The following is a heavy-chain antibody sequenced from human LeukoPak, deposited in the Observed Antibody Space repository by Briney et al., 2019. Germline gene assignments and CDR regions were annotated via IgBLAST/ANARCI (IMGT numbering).Heavy chain of an antibody. CDR2: ISAYNGNT. V-gene: IGHV1-18*04. CDR3: ARDLYGDYTFDY. Sequence: GASVKVSCKASGYTFTGYYMHWVRQAPGQGLEWMGWISAYNGNTNYAQKLQGRVTMTTDTSTSTAYMELRSLRSDDTAVYYCARDLYGDYTFDYWGQGTLVTVSS. J-gene: IGHJ4*02. D-gene: IGHD4-17*01. CDR1: GYTFTGYY.